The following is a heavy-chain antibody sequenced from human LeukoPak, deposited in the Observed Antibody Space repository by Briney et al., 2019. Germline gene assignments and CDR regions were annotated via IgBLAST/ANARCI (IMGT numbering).Heavy chain of an antibody. D-gene: IGHD2-15*01. CDR3: AKGLCSSGGSCYLVDY. J-gene: IGHJ4*02. Sequence: PGGSLRLSCAASGFTFSSYAMSWVRQAPGKGLEWVSAISGSGGSTYYADSVKGRFTISRDNSKNTLYLQMNSLRAEDTAVYYCAKGLCSSGGSCYLVDYWGQGALVTVSS. CDR2: ISGSGGST. V-gene: IGHV3-23*01. CDR1: GFTFSSYA.